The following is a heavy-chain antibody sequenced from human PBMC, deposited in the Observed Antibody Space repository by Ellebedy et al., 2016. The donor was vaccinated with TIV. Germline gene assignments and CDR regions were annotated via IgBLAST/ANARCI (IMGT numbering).Heavy chain of an antibody. Sequence: GGSLRLSCAASGFTFSSYAMHWVRQAPGKGLEWVAVISYDGSNKYYADSVKGRFTISRDNSKNTLYLQMNSLRAEDTAVYYCAKDLYDGYNFDYWGQGTLVTVSS. J-gene: IGHJ4*02. CDR2: ISYDGSNK. V-gene: IGHV3-30-3*01. D-gene: IGHD5-24*01. CDR1: GFTFSSYA. CDR3: AKDLYDGYNFDY.